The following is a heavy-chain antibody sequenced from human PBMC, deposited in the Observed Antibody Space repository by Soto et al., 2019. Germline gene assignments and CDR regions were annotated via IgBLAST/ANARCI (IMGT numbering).Heavy chain of an antibody. D-gene: IGHD3-10*01. CDR1: AFSLKTYW. J-gene: IGHJ4*02. CDR2: IRQYGDET. Sequence: EVQLVESGGGLVLPGGSLRLSCVGSAFSLKTYWMAWVRQAPGKGLECVANIRQYGDETFYVDSVKGRFTISRDNANNPVNLQMDNQTAIYSGVYYCAAGGSGTYYLGPLDYWGQGIMVIVSS. V-gene: IGHV3-7*01. CDR3: AAGGSGTYYLGPLDY.